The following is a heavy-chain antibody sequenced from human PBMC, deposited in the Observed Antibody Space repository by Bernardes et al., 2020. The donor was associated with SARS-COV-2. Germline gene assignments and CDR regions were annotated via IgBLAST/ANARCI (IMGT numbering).Heavy chain of an antibody. CDR2: ISWNSGSI. CDR1: GFTFDDYA. CDR3: AKLGIAMDYYYGMDV. Sequence: GWALFISCAASGFTFDDYAMHWVRQAPGKGLEWVSGISWNSGSIGYADSVKGRFTISRDNAKNSLYLQMNSLRAEDTALYYCAKLGIAMDYYYGMDVWGQGTTVTVSS. J-gene: IGHJ6*02. V-gene: IGHV3-9*01. D-gene: IGHD6-13*01.